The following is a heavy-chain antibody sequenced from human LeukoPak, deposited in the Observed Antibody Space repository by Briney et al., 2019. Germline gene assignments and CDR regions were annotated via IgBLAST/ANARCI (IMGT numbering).Heavy chain of an antibody. Sequence: SETLSLTCIVSGGSISSSSYYWGWIRQPPGKGLEWIGYIYYSGSTYYNPSLKSRVTISVDTSKNQFSLKLSSVTAADTAVYYCARHYQLPIHFDYWGQGTLVTVSS. CDR2: IYYSGST. V-gene: IGHV4-39*01. D-gene: IGHD2-2*01. CDR3: ARHYQLPIHFDY. CDR1: GGSISSSSYY. J-gene: IGHJ4*02.